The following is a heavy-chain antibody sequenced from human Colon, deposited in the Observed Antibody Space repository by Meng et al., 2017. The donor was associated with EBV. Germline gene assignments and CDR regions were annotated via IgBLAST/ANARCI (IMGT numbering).Heavy chain of an antibody. D-gene: IGHD3-10*01. CDR2: IDHRGNT. Sequence: QVQLQQWGEGLLKPSETLSRSGAVYGGSFRDYYWTWIRHPPGKGLEWIGEIDHRGNTKYNPSLKSRVTISLDTSKKQFSLKVSSVTAADSAVYYCARRGPSGNFSPWSQGALVTVSS. CDR3: ARRGPSGNFSP. V-gene: IGHV4-34*01. CDR1: GGSFRDYY. J-gene: IGHJ5*02.